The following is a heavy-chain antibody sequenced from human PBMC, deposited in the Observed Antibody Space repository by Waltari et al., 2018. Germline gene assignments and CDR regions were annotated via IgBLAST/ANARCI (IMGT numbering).Heavy chain of an antibody. V-gene: IGHV3-30*16. J-gene: IGHJ1*01. CDR3: AKAEYSNWRKIKEYFQH. Sequence: QVQLVESGGGVVQPGRALGPSWEVSGLPFRAFAMLRVRQAPGQGLEWVTVISFDGSITFYADSVKGRFTVSRDNSKNTLFLEMNSLRPEDTAVYYCAKAEYSNWRKIKEYFQHWGQGTLVTVSS. CDR1: GLPFRAFA. D-gene: IGHD2-21*01. CDR2: ISFDGSIT.